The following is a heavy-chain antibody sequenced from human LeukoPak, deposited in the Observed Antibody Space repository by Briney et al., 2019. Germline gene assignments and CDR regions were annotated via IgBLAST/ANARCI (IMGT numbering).Heavy chain of an antibody. CDR1: GYTFTSYD. V-gene: IGHV1-8*03. D-gene: IGHD6-6*01. CDR2: MNPNSGNT. CDR3: ARAGIAARPDY. J-gene: IGHJ4*02. Sequence: ASVKVSCKASGYTFTSYDINWVRQATGQGLEWMGWMNPNSGNTGYAQKFQGRGTITRNTSISTAYMELSSLRSEDTAVYYCARAGIAARPDYWGQGTLVTVSS.